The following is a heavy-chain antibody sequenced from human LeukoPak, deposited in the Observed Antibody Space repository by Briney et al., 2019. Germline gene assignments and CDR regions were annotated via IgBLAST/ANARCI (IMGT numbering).Heavy chain of an antibody. J-gene: IGHJ5*02. CDR2: IIPIFGTA. V-gene: IGHV1-69*01. Sequence: SVKVSCKASGGTFSSYAISWVRQAPGQGLEWMGGIIPIFGTADYAQKFQGRVTITADESTSTAYMELSSLRSEDTAVYYCARVLASVAGTKNWFDPWGQGTLVTVSS. CDR3: ARVLASVAGTKNWFDP. D-gene: IGHD6-19*01. CDR1: GGTFSSYA.